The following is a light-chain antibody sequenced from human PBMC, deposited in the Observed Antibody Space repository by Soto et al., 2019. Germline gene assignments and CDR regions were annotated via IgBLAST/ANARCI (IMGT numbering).Light chain of an antibody. J-gene: IGKJ1*01. V-gene: IGKV3-11*01. CDR2: DAS. CDR1: QSVSSY. CDR3: QQRSNWPRT. Sequence: EIVLTQSPATLSLSPGERATLSWWASQSVSSYLAWYQQKTGQAPRLLIYDASNRATGIPARFSGSGYGTDFNLTISSLETADFAVYYCQQRSNWPRTFGQGTQVDIK.